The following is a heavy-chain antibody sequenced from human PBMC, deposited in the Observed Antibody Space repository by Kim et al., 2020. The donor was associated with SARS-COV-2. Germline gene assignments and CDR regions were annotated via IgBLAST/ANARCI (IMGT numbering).Heavy chain of an antibody. CDR3: VYMRRGPWYLDL. D-gene: IGHD1-1*01. J-gene: IGHJ2*01. CDR1: GGSIGSSY. CDR2: MYNSGST. V-gene: IGHV4-59*08. Sequence: SETLSLTCTVSGGSIGSSYWSWIRQPPGKRLEWIGYMYNSGSTTYNPSLKSRVTISVDTSKNQFSLNLTSVTAADTAVYYCVYMRRGPWYLDLWGRGTLVTVSS.